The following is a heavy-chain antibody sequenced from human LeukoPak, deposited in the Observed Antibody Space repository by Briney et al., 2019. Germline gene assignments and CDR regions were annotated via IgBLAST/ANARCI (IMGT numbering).Heavy chain of an antibody. CDR3: ARTMAEHAFNI. V-gene: IGHV1-18*01. CDR2: ISAYNGNT. D-gene: IGHD3-10*01. J-gene: IGHJ3*02. Sequence: ASVKVSCKAYGYTFTNYGISWVRQAPGQGLEWMGWISAYNGNTKYVQNLQGRVTMTTDTSTSTVYMELRSLTSDDTAVYYCARTMAEHAFNIWGQGTMVTVSS. CDR1: GYTFTNYG.